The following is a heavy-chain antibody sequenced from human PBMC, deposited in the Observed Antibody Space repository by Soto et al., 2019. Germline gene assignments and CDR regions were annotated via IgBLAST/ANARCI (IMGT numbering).Heavy chain of an antibody. CDR1: GDTFTDYY. D-gene: IGHD2-21*02. CDR3: ARGGHVVVVTAALDY. CDR2: VNPSGGHT. Sequence: QVQLMQSGAEVKKPGASVKVSCKASGDTFTDYYIHWVRQAPGQGLEWMGTVNPSGGHTTYAQHCLGSGTMTRDTYTSTRYMELTSLTSDDTAVYYCARGGHVVVVTAALDYWGQGTLVTVSS. V-gene: IGHV1-46*01. J-gene: IGHJ4*02.